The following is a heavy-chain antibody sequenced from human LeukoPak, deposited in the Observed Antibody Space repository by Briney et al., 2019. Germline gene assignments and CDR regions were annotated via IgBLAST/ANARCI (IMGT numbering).Heavy chain of an antibody. D-gene: IGHD3-16*01. Sequence: SETLSLTCTVSGGSISSYYWSWIRQPPGKGLEWIGYIYYSGSTNYNPSLKSRVTISVDTSKNQFSLKLSSVTAADTAVYYCARGSFLGGFDYWGQGTLVTVSS. V-gene: IGHV4-59*12. J-gene: IGHJ4*02. CDR1: GGSISSYY. CDR3: ARGSFLGGFDY. CDR2: IYYSGST.